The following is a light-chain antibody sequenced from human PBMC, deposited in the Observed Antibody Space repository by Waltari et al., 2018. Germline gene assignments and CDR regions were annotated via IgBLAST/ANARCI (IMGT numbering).Light chain of an antibody. J-gene: IGKJ4*01. CDR3: QQYSTSPLT. Sequence: EIVLTQSPGTLSLSPRERATLPCRASQSVDRNYLAWYQQKPGQAPRLLIYAASSRLTVLPDRFSGSGSGTDFTLTISRLYPEVFAVYYCQQYSTSPLTFGGGTKVEIK. V-gene: IGKV3-20*01. CDR1: QSVDRNY. CDR2: AAS.